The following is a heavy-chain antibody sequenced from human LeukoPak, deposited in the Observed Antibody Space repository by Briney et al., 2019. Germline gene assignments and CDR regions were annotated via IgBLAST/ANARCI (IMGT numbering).Heavy chain of an antibody. CDR1: GDSRSSSSYY. J-gene: IGHJ4*02. CDR3: ARQGGTAMARFDY. V-gene: IGHV4-39*01. CDR2: IYYSGST. Sequence: SETLSLTCTVSGDSRSSSSYYWGWIRQPPGKGLEWIGSIYYSGSTYYNPSLKSRVTISVDTSKNQFSLKLNSVTAADTAVYYCARQGGTAMARFDYRGQGTLVTVSS. D-gene: IGHD5-18*01.